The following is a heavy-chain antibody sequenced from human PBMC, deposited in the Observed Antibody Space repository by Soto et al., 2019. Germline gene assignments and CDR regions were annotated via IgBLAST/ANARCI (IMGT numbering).Heavy chain of an antibody. J-gene: IGHJ4*02. V-gene: IGHV4-4*07. CDR2: IFSSGST. Sequence: SSETLSLTCTVSGGSINTLYWSWVRQPAGKGLEWIGRIFSSGSTSFNPSLESRVAMSVDTSKNHFSLNLSSVTAADMAVYYCAREGSYSAYNFAHGIQLWSFDFWGQGALVTVSS. D-gene: IGHD5-12*01. CDR3: AREGSYSAYNFAHGIQLWSFDF. CDR1: GGSINTLY.